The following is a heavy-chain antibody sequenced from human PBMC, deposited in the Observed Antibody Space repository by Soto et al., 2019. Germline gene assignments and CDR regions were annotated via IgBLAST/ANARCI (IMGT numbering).Heavy chain of an antibody. D-gene: IGHD1-1*01. CDR3: ARDLWVEPELYYYGMDV. J-gene: IGHJ6*02. V-gene: IGHV4-30-4*01. CDR1: GDSISSADYY. Sequence: SETLSLTCTVSGDSISSADYYWSWIRQTPGKGLEWIGHIFYSGTTYYNPSLKSRLTISVDTSKNHFSLRLTSVTAADTAVYYCARDLWVEPELYYYGMDVWAKGPRSPSP. CDR2: IFYSGTT.